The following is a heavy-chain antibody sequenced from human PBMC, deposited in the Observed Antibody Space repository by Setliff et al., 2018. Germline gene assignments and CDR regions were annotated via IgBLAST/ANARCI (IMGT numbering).Heavy chain of an antibody. CDR3: ARRSSSGNGFDY. V-gene: IGHV1-46*01. Sequence: GASVKVSCKAFGYTFTSYYMHWVRQAPGQGLEWMGIINPSGGSTSYAQKFQGRVTMTRDTSTSTVYMELSSPRSEDTAVYYCARRSSSGNGFDYWGQGTQVTVSS. CDR2: INPSGGST. CDR1: GYTFTSYY. D-gene: IGHD6-13*01. J-gene: IGHJ4*02.